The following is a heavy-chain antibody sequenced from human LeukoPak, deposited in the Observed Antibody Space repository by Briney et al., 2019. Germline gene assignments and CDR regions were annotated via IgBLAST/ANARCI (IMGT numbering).Heavy chain of an antibody. J-gene: IGHJ6*03. V-gene: IGHV1-8*03. CDR3: ARTAKYYDFWSGYYTNYYYMDV. CDR2: MNPNSGNT. D-gene: IGHD3-3*01. CDR1: GYTFTSYD. Sequence: GASVKVSCKASGYTFTSYDINWVRQAIGQGLEWMGWMNPNSGNTGYAQKFQGRVTITRNTSISTAYMELSSLRSEDTAVYYCARTAKYYDFWSGYYTNYYYMDVWGKGTTVTVSS.